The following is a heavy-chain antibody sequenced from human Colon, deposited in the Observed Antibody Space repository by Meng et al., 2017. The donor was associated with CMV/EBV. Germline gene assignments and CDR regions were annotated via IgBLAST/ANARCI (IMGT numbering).Heavy chain of an antibody. CDR3: ARGIVGATGSYYFDY. CDR1: GFTFSDYY. CDR2: IYSGGST. J-gene: IGHJ4*02. D-gene: IGHD1-26*01. V-gene: IGHV3-66*02. Sequence: GGSLRLSCAASGFTFSDYYMSWIRQAPGKGLEWVSVIYSGGSTYYADSVKGRFTISRDNSKNTLYLQMNSLRAEDTAVYYCARGIVGATGSYYFDYWGQGTLVTVSS.